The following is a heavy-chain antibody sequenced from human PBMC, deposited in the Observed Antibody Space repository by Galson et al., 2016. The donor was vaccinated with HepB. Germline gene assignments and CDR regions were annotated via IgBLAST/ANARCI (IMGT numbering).Heavy chain of an antibody. J-gene: IGHJ4*02. V-gene: IGHV4-61*05. CDR1: GDSITTTSFY. Sequence: SETLSLTCTVSGDSITTTSFYWGWIRQPPGKGLEWIGYIYYSGSTNYNPSLKSRVTISVDTSKNQFSLKLRSVTAAGTAVYYCARGGYYLIGFDYWGQGTLVTVSS. CDR3: ARGGYYLIGFDY. CDR2: IYYSGST. D-gene: IGHD1-26*01.